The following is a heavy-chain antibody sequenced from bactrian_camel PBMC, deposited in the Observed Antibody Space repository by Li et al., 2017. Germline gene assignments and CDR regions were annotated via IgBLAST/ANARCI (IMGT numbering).Heavy chain of an antibody. D-gene: IGHD3*01. V-gene: IGHV3S53*01. CDR3: AAGGRSACVQGSPCFGRCWYNR. J-gene: IGHJ4*01. CDR2: IASDGWT. CDR1: KYSNNPYNMA. Sequence: VQLVESGGGSVQPGGSLRLSCTPSKYSNNPYNMALAWFRQAPGKEREGVASIASDGWTTYAYSMKDRLSISKDNATNTLFLQMNNLKDEDTANYICAAGGRSACVQGSPCFGRCWYNRWGQGTQVTVS.